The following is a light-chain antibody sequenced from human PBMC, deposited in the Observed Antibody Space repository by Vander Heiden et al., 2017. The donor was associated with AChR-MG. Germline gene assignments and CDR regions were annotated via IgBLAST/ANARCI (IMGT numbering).Light chain of an antibody. CDR2: DVS. J-gene: IGLJ3*02. Sequence: QSALPQPPSVPGSPGQSITISCTGTSADVGAHNYVSWYQQHPGKAPKLMIFDVSNRPSGVSYRFSGSKSGNTASLTISGLQADDEADYYCNSHTSSGTLVFGGGTKVTVL. V-gene: IGLV2-14*03. CDR1: SADVGAHNY. CDR3: NSHTSSGTLV.